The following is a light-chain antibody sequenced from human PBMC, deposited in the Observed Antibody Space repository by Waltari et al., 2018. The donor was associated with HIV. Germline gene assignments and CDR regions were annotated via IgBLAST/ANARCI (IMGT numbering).Light chain of an antibody. CDR3: SSYTPTSFVV. J-gene: IGLJ2*01. V-gene: IGLV2-14*01. Sequence: QSALPQPASVSGSPGPSTTISCFGTNSDIGPYNYVSWYQQHPGTVPKLLIYEVAKRPSGISHRFSGSKSGNTAYLTLSGLQAEDEADYYCSSYTPTSFVVFGGGTKLTVL. CDR1: NSDIGPYNY. CDR2: EVA.